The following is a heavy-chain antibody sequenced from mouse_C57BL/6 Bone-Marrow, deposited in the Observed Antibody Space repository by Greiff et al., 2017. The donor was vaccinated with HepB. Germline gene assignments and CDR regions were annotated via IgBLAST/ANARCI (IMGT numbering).Heavy chain of an antibody. CDR3: APCTSGSSYDAMDY. D-gene: IGHD1-1*01. CDR1: GFNIKDDY. J-gene: IGHJ4*01. Sequence: VQLQQSGAELVRPGASVKLSCTASGFNIKDDYMHWVKQRPEQGLEWIGWIDPENGDTEYASKFQGKATITADTSSNTAYLQLSSLTSEDTAVYYCAPCTSGSSYDAMDYWGQGTSVTVSS. CDR2: IDPENGDT. V-gene: IGHV14-4*01.